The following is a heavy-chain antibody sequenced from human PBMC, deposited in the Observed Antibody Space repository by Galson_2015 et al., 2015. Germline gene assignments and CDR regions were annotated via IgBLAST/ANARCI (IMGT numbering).Heavy chain of an antibody. CDR3: AKDSLVSSWTISGDYQDY. V-gene: IGHV3-23*01. J-gene: IGHJ4*02. D-gene: IGHD4-17*01. Sequence: SLRLSCAASGFTFSSYAMSWVRQAPGKGLEWVSAISATGGTTYFADSVKGWFTISRDNSKNTLYLQMNSLRAEDTAIYYCAKDSLVSSWTISGDYQDYWGQGTLVTVSS. CDR1: GFTFSSYA. CDR2: ISATGGTT.